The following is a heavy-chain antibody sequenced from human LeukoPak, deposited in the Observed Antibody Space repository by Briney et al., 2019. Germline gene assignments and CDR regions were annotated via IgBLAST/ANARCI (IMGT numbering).Heavy chain of an antibody. CDR2: MYTSGST. D-gene: IGHD6-13*01. CDR3: ATYDQQLAFDN. CDR1: GGPMSSYY. V-gene: IGHV4-4*07. Sequence: SSETLSLTCTVSGGPMSSYYWTWIRQPAGKGLEWIGRMYTSGSTNYNPSLKSRVTMSIDTSKKQFSLRLHSVTAADTAVYYCATYDQQLAFDNWGQGTLVTVSS. J-gene: IGHJ4*02.